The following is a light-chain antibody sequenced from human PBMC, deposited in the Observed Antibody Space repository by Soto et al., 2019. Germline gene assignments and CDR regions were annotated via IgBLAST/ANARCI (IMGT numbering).Light chain of an antibody. CDR1: QSVDGK. V-gene: IGKV3-15*01. J-gene: IGKJ4*01. Sequence: EIVMTQSPVTLSVSPGERATLSCRASQSVDGKLAWYQQKPGQAPRLLIYGASTRATGIPARFSGSGSGTEFTLTISSLQSEDFAVYYCQQYAYRPPLTFGGGTKV. CDR2: GAS. CDR3: QQYAYRPPLT.